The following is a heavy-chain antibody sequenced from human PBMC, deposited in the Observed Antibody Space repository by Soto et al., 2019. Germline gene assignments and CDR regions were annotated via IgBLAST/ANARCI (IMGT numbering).Heavy chain of an antibody. V-gene: IGHV4-34*01. J-gene: IGHJ6*02. CDR2: INHSGST. D-gene: IGHD3-10*01. CDR3: ARAQITYYYGSGSYWSYYYGMDV. CDR1: GGSFSGYY. Sequence: SETLSLTCAVYGGSFSGYYWSWIRQPPGKGLEWIGEINHSGSTNYNPSLKSRVTISVDTSKNQFSLKLSSVTAADTAVYYCARAQITYYYGSGSYWSYYYGMDVWGQGTTVTVSS.